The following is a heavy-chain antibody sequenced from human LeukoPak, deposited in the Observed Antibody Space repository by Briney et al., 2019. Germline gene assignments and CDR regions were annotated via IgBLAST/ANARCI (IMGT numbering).Heavy chain of an antibody. V-gene: IGHV3-30-3*01. CDR1: GFTFSSTS. D-gene: IGHD6-19*01. Sequence: GGSLRLSCAASGFTFSSTSMSWVRQAPGKGLEWVAVISYDGSNKYYADSVKGRFTISRDNSKNTLYLQMNSLRAEDTAVYYCARALRQWLVLPLDYWGQGTLVTVSS. CDR3: ARALRQWLVLPLDY. CDR2: ISYDGSNK. J-gene: IGHJ4*02.